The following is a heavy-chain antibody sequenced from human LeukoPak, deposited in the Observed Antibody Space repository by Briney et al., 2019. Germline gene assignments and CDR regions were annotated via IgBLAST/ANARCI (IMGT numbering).Heavy chain of an antibody. CDR1: GFTFSDYY. J-gene: IGHJ4*02. Sequence: RSGGSLRLSCAASGFTFSDYYMSWIRQAPEKGREWVSYISSSGSTIYYADSVKGRFTISRDNAKNSLYLQMNSLRAEDTAVYYCARVLGWEDLGAFDYWGQGTLVTVSS. CDR3: ARVLGWEDLGAFDY. CDR2: ISSSGSTI. D-gene: IGHD1-26*01. V-gene: IGHV3-11*04.